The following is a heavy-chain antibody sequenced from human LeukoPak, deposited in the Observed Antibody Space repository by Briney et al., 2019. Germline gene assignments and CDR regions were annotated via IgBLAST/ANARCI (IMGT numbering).Heavy chain of an antibody. CDR1: GGSISSGDYY. D-gene: IGHD2-2*01. Sequence: SQTLSLTCTVSGGSISSGDYYWSWIRQPPGKGLEWIGDIYYSGSTYYHPYLKSRVTIPVDTSKNQFSLKLSSVTAVDTAVYYCARYCSSTSCFFDAFDIWGQGTVVTVSS. V-gene: IGHV4-30-4*08. CDR3: ARYCSSTSCFFDAFDI. J-gene: IGHJ3*02. CDR2: IYYSGST.